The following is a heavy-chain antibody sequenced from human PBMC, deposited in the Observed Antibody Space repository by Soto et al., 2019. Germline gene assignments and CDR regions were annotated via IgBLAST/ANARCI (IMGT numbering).Heavy chain of an antibody. CDR1: GGSITSGNSYS. V-gene: IGHV4-30-2*01. CDR3: ARAVAPYFGTWFDP. J-gene: IGHJ5*02. Sequence: SETLSLTCAVSGGSITSGNSYSWSWIRQPPGKGLEWIGSISHTGSTSYNPSLTSRLTMSVDKSKNQFSLRLSPVAAADMAVYYCARAVAPYFGTWFDPWGQGILVTVSS. CDR2: ISHTGST. D-gene: IGHD3-10*01.